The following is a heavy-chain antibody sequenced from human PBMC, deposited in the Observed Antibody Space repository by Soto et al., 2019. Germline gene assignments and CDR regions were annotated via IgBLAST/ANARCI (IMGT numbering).Heavy chain of an antibody. D-gene: IGHD2-15*01. CDR2: IYPGDSDT. J-gene: IGHJ3*02. CDR3: ARDYCSGGSRYGNACDI. Sequence: HGESLKISCKGSGYSFTSYWIGWVRQMPGKGLEWMGIIYPGDSDTRYSPSFQGQVTISADKSISTAYLQWSSLKASDTAMYYCARDYCSGGSRYGNACDIWGQVTMVTVSS. V-gene: IGHV5-51*01. CDR1: GYSFTSYW.